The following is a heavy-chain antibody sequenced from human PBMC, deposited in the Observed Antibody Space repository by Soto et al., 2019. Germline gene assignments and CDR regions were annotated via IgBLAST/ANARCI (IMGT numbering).Heavy chain of an antibody. CDR2: ISSSSNYI. Sequence: XGSLGLSCAASGFTFSGYPMNWVRQSPGKGLEWVSSISSSSNYIYYADSVKGRFTISRDNTKNSLHLQMNSLRAEDTAVYYCARRPNNGFWYFDLWGRGTLVTVSS. J-gene: IGHJ2*01. CDR3: ARRPNNGFWYFDL. D-gene: IGHD2-8*01. CDR1: GFTFSGYP. V-gene: IGHV3-21*01.